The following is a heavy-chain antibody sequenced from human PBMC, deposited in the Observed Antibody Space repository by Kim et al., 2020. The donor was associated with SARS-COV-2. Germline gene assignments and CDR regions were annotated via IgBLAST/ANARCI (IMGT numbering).Heavy chain of an antibody. CDR3: ASIPGIAAAADY. J-gene: IGHJ4*02. Sequence: DANSVKGRFTISRDNSKNTLYLQMNSLRAEDTAVYYCASIPGIAAAADYWGQGTLVTVSS. V-gene: IGHV3-23*01. D-gene: IGHD6-13*01.